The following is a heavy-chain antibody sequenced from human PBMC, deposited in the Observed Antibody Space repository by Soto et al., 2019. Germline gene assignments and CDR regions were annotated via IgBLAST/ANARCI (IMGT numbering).Heavy chain of an antibody. CDR2: ISSSGSTI. Sequence: GGSLRLSCAASGFTFSDYYMSWIRQAPGKGLEWVSYISSSGSTIYYADSVKGRFTISRDNAKNSLYLQMNSLRAEDTAVYYCARYAHHSSGWHEDLNWFDPWGQGTLVTVSS. CDR3: ARYAHHSSGWHEDLNWFDP. CDR1: GFTFSDYY. V-gene: IGHV3-11*01. D-gene: IGHD6-19*01. J-gene: IGHJ5*02.